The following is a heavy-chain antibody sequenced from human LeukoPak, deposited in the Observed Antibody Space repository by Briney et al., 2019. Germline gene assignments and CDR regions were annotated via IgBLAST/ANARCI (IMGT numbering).Heavy chain of an antibody. J-gene: IGHJ6*03. D-gene: IGHD1-26*01. V-gene: IGHV3-23*01. CDR1: GFAFSSHA. CDR2: ISASGGLT. Sequence: GGSLRLSCAVSGFAFSSHAMTWVRQAPGKGLEWVSTISASGGLTFYADSVKGRFTISRDNSKNTMFLQMNSLRAEDTAVYYCAKDGAATIYYYYMDVWGKGTTVTVSS. CDR3: AKDGAATIYYYYMDV.